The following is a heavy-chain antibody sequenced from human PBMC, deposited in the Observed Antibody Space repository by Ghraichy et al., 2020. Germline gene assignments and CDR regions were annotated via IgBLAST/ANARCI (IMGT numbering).Heavy chain of an antibody. Sequence: GGSLRLSCAASGFSFSSYSMNWVRQAPGKGLEWVSYISSSSSTIYYADSVKGRSTISRDNAKNSLYLQMNSLRDEDTAVYYCARDEEMVRWYFDLWGRGTLVTVSS. D-gene: IGHD2-8*01. V-gene: IGHV3-48*02. CDR1: GFSFSSYS. CDR2: ISSSSSTI. CDR3: ARDEEMVRWYFDL. J-gene: IGHJ2*01.